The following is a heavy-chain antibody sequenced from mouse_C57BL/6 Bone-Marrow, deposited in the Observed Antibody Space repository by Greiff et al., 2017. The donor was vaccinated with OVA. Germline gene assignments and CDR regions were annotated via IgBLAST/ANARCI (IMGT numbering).Heavy chain of an antibody. CDR2: IDPSDSYT. CDR3: ARPPYGSSYVGYFDV. V-gene: IGHV1-69*01. CDR1: GYTFTSYW. J-gene: IGHJ1*03. Sequence: QVQLKQSGAELVMPGASVKLSCKASGYTFTSYWMHWVKQRPGQGLEWIGEIDPSDSYTNYNQKFKGKSTLTVDKSSSTAYMQLSSLTSEDSAVYYCARPPYGSSYVGYFDVWGTGTTVTVSS. D-gene: IGHD1-1*01.